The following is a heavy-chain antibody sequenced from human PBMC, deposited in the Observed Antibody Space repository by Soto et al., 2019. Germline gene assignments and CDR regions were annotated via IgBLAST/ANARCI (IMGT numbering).Heavy chain of an antibody. J-gene: IGHJ4*02. CDR1: GFSFSDHY. CDR3: ARGGSYRPFDY. CDR2: IRKETNGDCT. D-gene: IGHD1-26*01. Sequence: DVQLVQSGGGLVQPGGSLRLSCVGSGFSFSDHYMDWVRQAPGKGLEWVARIRKETNGDCTQYAALVKGRFTTPRDDSKNLVYIQVNGPNPDDTALYYWARGGSYRPFDYWGQGTLVTVSS. V-gene: IGHV3-72*01.